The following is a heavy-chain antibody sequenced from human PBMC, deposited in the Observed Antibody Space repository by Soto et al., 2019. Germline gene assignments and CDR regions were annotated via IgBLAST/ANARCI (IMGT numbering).Heavy chain of an antibody. CDR3: ARDVDRAMVLDY. Sequence: QVQLQESGPGLVKPSQTLSLTCTVSGGSISSGDYYWSWIRQPPGKGLEWIGYIYYSGSTYYNPSLKGRVTVSLDTSRDQFSLKLSSVTTAETAVYYCARDVDRAMVLDYWGQGTLVTVSS. J-gene: IGHJ4*02. CDR2: IYYSGST. D-gene: IGHD5-18*01. CDR1: GGSISSGDYY. V-gene: IGHV4-30-4*01.